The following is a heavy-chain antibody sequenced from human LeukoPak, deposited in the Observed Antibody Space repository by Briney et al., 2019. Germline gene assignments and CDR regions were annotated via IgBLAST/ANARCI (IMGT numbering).Heavy chain of an antibody. D-gene: IGHD2-21*01. CDR1: GSSISSSNW. V-gene: IGHV4-28*05. Sequence: SETLSLTCAVSGSSISSSNWWGWIRQPPGKGLEWIGYIYYSGSIYYNPSLKSRVTMSVDTSKNQFSLKLNSVTAVDTAVYYCASYSAGFDYRGQGTLVTVSS. J-gene: IGHJ4*02. CDR3: ASYSAGFDY. CDR2: IYYSGSI.